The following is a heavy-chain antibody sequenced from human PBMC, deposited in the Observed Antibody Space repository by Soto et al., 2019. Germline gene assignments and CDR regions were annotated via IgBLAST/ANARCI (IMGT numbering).Heavy chain of an antibody. Sequence: QVQLVQSGAEVKKPGASVKVSCKASGYTFSIYGISWVRQAPGQGLEWMGWISAYNGNTKYAQKLQGRVTVTTDTTTSKTNMERRRLPSDNTAVYYSARDLSAGTYTWFFDLWRRGTLVTASS. CDR2: ISAYNGNT. J-gene: IGHJ2*01. V-gene: IGHV1-18*01. CDR1: GYTFSIYG. D-gene: IGHD1-26*01. CDR3: ARDLSAGTYTWFFDL.